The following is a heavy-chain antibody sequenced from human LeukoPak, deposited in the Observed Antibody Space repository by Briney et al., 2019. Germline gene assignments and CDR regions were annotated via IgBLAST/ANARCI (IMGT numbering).Heavy chain of an antibody. V-gene: IGHV4-59*08. Sequence: SETLSLTCIVSGGSISSYSWNWIRQSPGKGLEWVGYISHSGTTSYNSSLKSRVTISVDTSKNQLSLKLTSVTAADTAAYYCARWDDSAWGFGNWGPGTLVTVSS. D-gene: IGHD6-19*01. J-gene: IGHJ4*02. CDR2: ISHSGTT. CDR3: ARWDDSAWGFGN. CDR1: GGSISSYS.